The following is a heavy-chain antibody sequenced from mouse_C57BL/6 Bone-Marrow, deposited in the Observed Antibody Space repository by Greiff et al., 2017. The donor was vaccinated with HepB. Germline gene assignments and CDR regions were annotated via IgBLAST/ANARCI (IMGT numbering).Heavy chain of an antibody. CDR1: GYTFTEYT. CDR2: FYPGSGSI. J-gene: IGHJ3*01. CDR3: ARHGASYYYGSSPWFAY. Sequence: QVQLQQSGAELVKPGASVKLSCKASGYTFTEYTIHWVKQRSGQGLEWIGWFYPGSGSIKYNEKFKDKATLTADKSSSTVYMERSRLTSEDSAVYFCARHGASYYYGSSPWFAYWGQGTLVTVSA. V-gene: IGHV1-62-2*01. D-gene: IGHD1-1*01.